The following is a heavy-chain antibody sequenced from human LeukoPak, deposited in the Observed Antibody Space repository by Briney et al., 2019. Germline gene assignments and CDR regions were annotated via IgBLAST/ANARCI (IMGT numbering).Heavy chain of an antibody. J-gene: IGHJ4*02. CDR3: TTGAETYFDWLLFSEFGYY. Sequence: PGGSLRLSCAASGFTFSNAWMSWVRQAPGKGLEWVGRIKSRTDGGTTDYAAPVKGRFTISRDDSKNTLYLQMNSLKTEDTAVYYCTTGAETYFDWLLFSEFGYYWGQGTLVTVSS. CDR2: IKSRTDGGTT. V-gene: IGHV3-15*01. CDR1: GFTFSNAW. D-gene: IGHD3-9*01.